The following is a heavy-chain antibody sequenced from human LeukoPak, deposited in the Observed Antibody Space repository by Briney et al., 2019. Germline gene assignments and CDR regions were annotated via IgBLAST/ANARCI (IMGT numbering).Heavy chain of an antibody. V-gene: IGHV3-23*01. D-gene: IGHD2-8*01. CDR1: GFTFSSYA. CDR2: ISDTGATT. CDR3: AKDTSIGRYCTNGVCSPFDY. Sequence: GGSLSLSCAGPGFTFSSYAMSWVRQAPGKGLEWVSAISDTGATTYDADSVKGRFTISRDNSRSTLYLQMNSLRAEDTALYYCAKDTSIGRYCTNGVCSPFDYWGQGTLVTVSS. J-gene: IGHJ4*02.